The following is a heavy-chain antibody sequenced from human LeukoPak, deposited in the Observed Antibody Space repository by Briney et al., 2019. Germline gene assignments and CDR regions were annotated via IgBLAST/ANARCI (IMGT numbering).Heavy chain of an antibody. CDR3: AKGFNFHVDV. CDR2: ISSSSRTI. D-gene: IGHD1-1*01. CDR1: GFTFSSHS. V-gene: IGHV3-48*01. J-gene: IGHJ6*04. Sequence: GGSLRLSCADSGFTFSSHSMNWVRQAPGKGLEWVSYISSSSRTIYYADSVKGRFTISRDNAKNSLYLQMNSLRPEDTALYYRAKGFNFHVDVWGKGTTVTFSS.